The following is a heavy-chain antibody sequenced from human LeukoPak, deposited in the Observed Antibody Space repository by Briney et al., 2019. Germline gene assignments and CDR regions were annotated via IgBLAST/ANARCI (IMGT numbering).Heavy chain of an antibody. CDR1: GFTFSSYA. CDR3: ARDTPAASTRYFDY. Sequence: QPGGSLRLSCAASGFTFSSYAMHWVRQAPGKGLEWVAVISYDGSNKYYADSVKGRFTISRDNSKNTLYLQMNSLRAEDTAVYYCARDTPAASTRYFDYWGQGTLVTVSS. J-gene: IGHJ4*02. D-gene: IGHD6-13*01. V-gene: IGHV3-30-3*01. CDR2: ISYDGSNK.